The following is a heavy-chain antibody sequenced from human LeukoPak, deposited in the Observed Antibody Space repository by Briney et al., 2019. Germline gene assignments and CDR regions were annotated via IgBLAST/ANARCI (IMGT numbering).Heavy chain of an antibody. D-gene: IGHD3-16*01. CDR2: MNPNSGNT. CDR3: ARKKMTDGHWDYYYYGMDV. CDR1: GYTFTSYD. J-gene: IGHJ6*02. Sequence: GASVKVSCKASGYTFTSYDINWVRQATGQGLEWMRWMNPNSGNTGYAQKFQGRVTMTRNTSISTAYMELSSLRSEDTAVYYCARKKMTDGHWDYYYYGMDVWGQGPTVTVSS. V-gene: IGHV1-8*01.